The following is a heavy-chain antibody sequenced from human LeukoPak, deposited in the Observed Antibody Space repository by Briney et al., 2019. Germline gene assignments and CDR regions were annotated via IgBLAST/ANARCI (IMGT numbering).Heavy chain of an antibody. CDR1: GGSFSGYY. J-gene: IGHJ3*02. D-gene: IGHD5-12*01. V-gene: IGHV4-59*08. CDR2: LYNTGSA. CDR3: VRHSGGIVAPSDI. Sequence: PSETLSLTCAVYGGSFSGYYWNWIRQPPGKGLEWIGFLYNTGSANYNPSLKSRVTISVDTSKNQFSLKLSSVTAADTAVYFCVRHSGGIVAPSDIWGQGTMVTVSS.